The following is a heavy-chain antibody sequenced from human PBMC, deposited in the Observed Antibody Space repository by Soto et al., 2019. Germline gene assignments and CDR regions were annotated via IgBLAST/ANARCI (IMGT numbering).Heavy chain of an antibody. D-gene: IGHD3-22*01. CDR1: GYSFTDYW. J-gene: IGHJ4*02. CDR2: IYPGDSDK. CDR3: ATQGNYDTGGYSPFAF. V-gene: IGHV5-51*01. Sequence: PGESLKISCQGSGYSFTDYWIAWVRQRPGKGLEWVGMIYPGDSDKRHGPSFQGQVTISADKSINTAYLQWDSLKASDTAMYYCATQGNYDTGGYSPFAFWGQGTLVTVSS.